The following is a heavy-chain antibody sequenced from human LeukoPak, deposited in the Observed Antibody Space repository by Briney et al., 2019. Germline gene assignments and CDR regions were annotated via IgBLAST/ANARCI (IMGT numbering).Heavy chain of an antibody. V-gene: IGHV3-64*01. D-gene: IGHD6-19*01. Sequence: GGSLRLSCAASGFTFSSYAMHWVRQAPGKGLEYVSAISSNGGSTYYANSVKGRFTISRDNSKNTLYLQMGSLRAEDMAVYYCAREGGSGWLNYFDYWGQGTLVTVSS. CDR1: GFTFSSYA. CDR2: ISSNGGST. CDR3: AREGGSGWLNYFDY. J-gene: IGHJ4*02.